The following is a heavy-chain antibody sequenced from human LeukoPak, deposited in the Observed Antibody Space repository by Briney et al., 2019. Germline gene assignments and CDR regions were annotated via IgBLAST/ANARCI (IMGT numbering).Heavy chain of an antibody. V-gene: IGHV4-34*01. CDR2: INHSGST. Sequence: ASETLSLTCAVYGGSFSGYYWSWIRQPPGKGLEWIGEINHSGSTNYNPSLKSRVTISVDTSKNQFSLKLSSVTAADTAVYYCARSGQQWLVRRYFDYWGQGTLVTVSS. D-gene: IGHD6-19*01. CDR3: ARSGQQWLVRRYFDY. J-gene: IGHJ4*02. CDR1: GGSFSGYY.